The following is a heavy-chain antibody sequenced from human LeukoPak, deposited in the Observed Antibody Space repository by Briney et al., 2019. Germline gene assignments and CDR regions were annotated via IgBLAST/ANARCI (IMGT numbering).Heavy chain of an antibody. D-gene: IGHD3-3*01. CDR1: GFTFNAYA. CDR2: VSYDGSNT. Sequence: GGSLRLSCVASGFTFNAYAMHWVRQSPGKGLEWVAVVSYDGSNTNYADSVRGRFTVSRDNSKSTVYLELQSLTTDDTAVFYCARDWGDLLAFGPWGQGTLVIVPS. CDR3: ARDWGDLLAFGP. J-gene: IGHJ5*02. V-gene: IGHV3-30*03.